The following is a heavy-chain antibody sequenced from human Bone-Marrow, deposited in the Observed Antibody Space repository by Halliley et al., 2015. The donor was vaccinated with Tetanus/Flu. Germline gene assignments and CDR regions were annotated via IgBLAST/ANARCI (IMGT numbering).Heavy chain of an antibody. Sequence: WVAIVWFDGSNKNYADSVKGRFTISRDNSKNTVYLEMSSLRVEDTAVYYCARGSISAPLDYWGQGTLLTVSS. D-gene: IGHD6-6*01. CDR3: ARGSISAPLDY. CDR2: VWFDGSNK. J-gene: IGHJ4*02. V-gene: IGHV3-33*01.